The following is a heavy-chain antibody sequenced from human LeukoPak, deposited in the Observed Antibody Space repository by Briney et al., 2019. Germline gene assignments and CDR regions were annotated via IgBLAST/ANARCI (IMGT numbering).Heavy chain of an antibody. D-gene: IGHD6-19*01. J-gene: IGHJ4*02. CDR2: IHYSGSA. V-gene: IGHV4-59*08. Sequence: MSSETLSLTCTVSGDSINSPCYWSWLRQYPGKGLEWIGYIHYSGSAHYNPSLKSRVTISLDTSKNLFSLKLSSVTAADTAVYYCGRLGSGWYVSVWGQGTLVTVSS. CDR3: GRLGSGWYVSV. CDR1: GDSINSPCY.